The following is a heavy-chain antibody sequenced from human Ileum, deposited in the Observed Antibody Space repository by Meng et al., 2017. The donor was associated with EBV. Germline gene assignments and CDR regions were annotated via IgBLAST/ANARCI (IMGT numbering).Heavy chain of an antibody. D-gene: IGHD4-17*01. Sequence: VPLQESRPGVVKPSGALSLTCAVSGDYISSNNWWSWFRQPPGKGLEWIGEIYHSGSTNYNPSFKSRVTMSVDKSKNQISLNLSSVTAADTAVYYCASGRDYAWHSWGRGTLVTVSS. J-gene: IGHJ4*02. V-gene: IGHV4-4*02. CDR2: IYHSGST. CDR3: ASGRDYAWHS. CDR1: GDYISSNNW.